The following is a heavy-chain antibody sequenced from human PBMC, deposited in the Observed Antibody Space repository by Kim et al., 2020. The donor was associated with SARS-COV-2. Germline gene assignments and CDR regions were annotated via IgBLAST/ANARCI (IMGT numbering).Heavy chain of an antibody. CDR2: T. J-gene: IGHJ4*02. Sequence: TSYAQKFQGRVTMTRDTSTSTVYMELSSLRSEDTAVYYCARDRGAMPQEYWGQGTLVTVSS. CDR3: ARDRGAMPQEY. V-gene: IGHV1-46*01. D-gene: IGHD2-2*01.